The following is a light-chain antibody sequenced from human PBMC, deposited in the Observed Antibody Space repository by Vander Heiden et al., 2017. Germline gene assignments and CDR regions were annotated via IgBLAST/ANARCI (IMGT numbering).Light chain of an antibody. J-gene: IGKJ1*01. CDR1: QSVSSSY. V-gene: IGKV3-20*01. CDR3: QQYGSSPPWT. Sequence: EIVLTPSPGTLSLSPGDRATLSCRASQSVSSSYLAWYQQKPGQAPRLLIYGASSRATGIPDRFSGSGSGTDFTLTISRLEPEDFAVYYCQQYGSSPPWTFGQGTKVEIK. CDR2: GAS.